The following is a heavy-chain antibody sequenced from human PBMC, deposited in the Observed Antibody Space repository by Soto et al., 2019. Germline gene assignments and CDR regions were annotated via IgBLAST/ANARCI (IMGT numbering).Heavy chain of an antibody. CDR2: MNPNSGNT. D-gene: IGHD3-10*01. J-gene: IGHJ6*02. CDR3: ARTLGPLLYYGSGSYLVPPYYYGMDV. V-gene: IGHV1-8*01. Sequence: GASVKVSCKASGYTFTSYDINWVRQATGQGLEWMGWMNPNSGNTGYAQKFQGRVTMTRNTSISTAYMELSSLRSEDTAVYYFARTLGPLLYYGSGSYLVPPYYYGMDVWGQGTTVTVSS. CDR1: GYTFTSYD.